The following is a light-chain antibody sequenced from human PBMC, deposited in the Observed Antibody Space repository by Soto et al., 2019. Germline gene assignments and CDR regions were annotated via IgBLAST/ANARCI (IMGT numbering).Light chain of an antibody. J-gene: IGKJ1*01. Sequence: DIVMTQSPDSLAVSLGERATINCKSSQNILYNSNNKNYLAWYQQKPGQPPKLLIYWASTRESGVPDRFSGSGSGTDFTLTISSLQAEDLAVYYCQQYYSTPPTFGQGTKVEIK. V-gene: IGKV4-1*01. CDR2: WAS. CDR1: QNILYNSNNKNY. CDR3: QQYYSTPPT.